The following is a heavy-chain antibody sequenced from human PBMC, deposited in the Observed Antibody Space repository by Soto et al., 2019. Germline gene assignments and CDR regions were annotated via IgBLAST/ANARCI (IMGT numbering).Heavy chain of an antibody. CDR2: INPSGGST. D-gene: IGHD2-8*01. CDR1: GYTFTSYY. J-gene: IGHJ6*02. CDR3: ARVGGGTLYEGMDV. Sequence: ASVKVSCKASGYTFTSYYIHWVRQAPGQGLEWMGVINPSGGSTSYAQKLQGRVTMTRDTSTSTVYMGLSSLGSEDTAVYYCARVGGGTLYEGMDVWGQGTTVTVSS. V-gene: IGHV1-46*01.